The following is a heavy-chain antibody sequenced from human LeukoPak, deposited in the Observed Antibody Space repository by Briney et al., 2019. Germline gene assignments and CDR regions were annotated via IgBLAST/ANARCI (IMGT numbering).Heavy chain of an antibody. D-gene: IGHD6-19*01. CDR2: INPNSGGT. J-gene: IGHJ4*02. Sequence: ASVKVSCKAPGYTFTGYYMHWVRQAPGQGLEWMGWINPNSGGTNYAQKFQGRVAMTRDTSISTAYMELSRLRSDDTAVYYCARVSRAVAGTVVSIIDYWGQGTLVTVSS. V-gene: IGHV1-2*02. CDR1: GYTFTGYY. CDR3: ARVSRAVAGTVVSIIDY.